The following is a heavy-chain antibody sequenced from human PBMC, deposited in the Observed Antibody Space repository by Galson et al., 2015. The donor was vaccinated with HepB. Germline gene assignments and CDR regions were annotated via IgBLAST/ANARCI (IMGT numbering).Heavy chain of an antibody. CDR3: VRESPAYYDTLTGYSYYYYAMDV. V-gene: IGHV3-48*02. CDR1: AFTVSLYS. D-gene: IGHD3-9*01. J-gene: IGHJ6*02. Sequence: SLRLSCAASAFTVSLYSMNWVRQAPGKGLEWVSYISSSSSTIYYADSVKGRFTISRDNAKNSLYLQMNSLRDEDTAVYYCVRESPAYYDTLTGYSYYYYAMDVWGQGTTVTVSS. CDR2: ISSSSSTI.